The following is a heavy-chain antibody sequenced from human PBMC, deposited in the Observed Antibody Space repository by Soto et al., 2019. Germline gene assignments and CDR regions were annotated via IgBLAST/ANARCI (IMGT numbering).Heavy chain of an antibody. Sequence: QVQLVQSGAEEKKPGASVKISCKASGYTFTSYAMHWVRQAPGQRLEWMGWINAGNGNTKYSQKFQGRVTITRDTSASTAYMELSSLRSEDTAVYYCARSFVVVTALDYRCQGTLVTVSS. D-gene: IGHD2-21*02. CDR3: ARSFVVVTALDY. J-gene: IGHJ4*02. CDR1: GYTFTSYA. CDR2: INAGNGNT. V-gene: IGHV1-3*05.